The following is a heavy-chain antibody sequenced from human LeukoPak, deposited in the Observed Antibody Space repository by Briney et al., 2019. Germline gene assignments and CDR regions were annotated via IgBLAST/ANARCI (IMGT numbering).Heavy chain of an antibody. V-gene: IGHV1-2*02. CDR3: ARSDSYTWFDP. CDR1: GYTFTDFY. CDR2: INPDNGVT. Sequence: ASVKVSCKASGYTFTDFYIHWMRQAPGQGLEWMGWINPDNGVTAYAQKFQGRVTMTRDTSISAVYVELSRLRSDDTAVYYCARSDSYTWFDPWGQGTLVTVSS. D-gene: IGHD2-21*01. J-gene: IGHJ5*02.